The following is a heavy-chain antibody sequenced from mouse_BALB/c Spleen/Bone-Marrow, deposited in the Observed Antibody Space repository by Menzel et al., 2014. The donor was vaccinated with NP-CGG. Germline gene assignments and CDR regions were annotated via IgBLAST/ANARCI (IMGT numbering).Heavy chain of an antibody. Sequence: EVQRVESGGGLVKPGGSLKLSCAASGFTFSSYTMSWVRQTPEKRLEWVATISSGGSYTYYPDSVKGRFTISRDNAKNTLYLQMSSLKSEDTAMYYCTRVAMDYWGQGTSVTVSS. CDR2: ISSGGSYT. CDR3: TRVAMDY. CDR1: GFTFSSYT. V-gene: IGHV5-6-4*01. J-gene: IGHJ4*01.